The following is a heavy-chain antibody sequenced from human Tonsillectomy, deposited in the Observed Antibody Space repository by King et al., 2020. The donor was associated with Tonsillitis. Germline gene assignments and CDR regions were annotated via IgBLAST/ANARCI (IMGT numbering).Heavy chain of an antibody. Sequence: LQLVQSGAEVKKPGASVKVSCTPSGYPFSVYYVHWVRQAPGQGPEWMGWINPKSGDTIYAQKFQDRITMTRDTTISTAYMELSRLRSDDTAVYYCARALYLLLPPGMDVWGKGTPVTVSS. CDR3: ARALYLLLPPGMDV. CDR2: INPKSGDT. CDR1: GYPFSVYY. V-gene: IGHV1-2*02. D-gene: IGHD2-2*01. J-gene: IGHJ6*04.